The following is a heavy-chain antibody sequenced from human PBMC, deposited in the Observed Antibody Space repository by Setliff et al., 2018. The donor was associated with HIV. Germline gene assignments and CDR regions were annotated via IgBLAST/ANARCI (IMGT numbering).Heavy chain of an antibody. CDR1: GFTFSDYY. J-gene: IGHJ6*02. D-gene: IGHD4-17*01. CDR3: SKGGAYGDSNAGGMDV. CDR2: INQDGGQK. V-gene: IGHV3-7*03. Sequence: GGSLRLSCAASGFTFSDYYMSWIRQAPGKGLEWVASINQDGGQKYYVDSVKGRFTISRDNAKNSLYLQMSSLRIEDTAFYYCSKGGAYGDSNAGGMDVWGQGTMVTVSS.